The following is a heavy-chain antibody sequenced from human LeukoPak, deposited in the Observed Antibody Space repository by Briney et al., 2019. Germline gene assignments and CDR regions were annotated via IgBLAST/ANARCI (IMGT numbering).Heavy chain of an antibody. Sequence: SVKVSCKASGGTFSSYAISWVRQAPGQGLEWMGGIIPIFGTANYAQKFQGRVTITADESTSTAYMELSSLRSEDTAVYYCARDYSSSSPWDYWGQGTLVTVSS. CDR2: IIPIFGTA. V-gene: IGHV1-69*13. D-gene: IGHD6-13*01. CDR1: GGTFSSYA. J-gene: IGHJ4*02. CDR3: ARDYSSSSPWDY.